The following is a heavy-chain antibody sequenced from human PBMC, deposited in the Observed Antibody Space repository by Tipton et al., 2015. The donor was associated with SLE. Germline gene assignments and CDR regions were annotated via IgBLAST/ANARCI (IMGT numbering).Heavy chain of an antibody. V-gene: IGHV4-38-2*02. Sequence: TLSLTCAVSGYSISSGYYWGWIRQPPGKGLEWIGSIYHSGSTYYNPSLKSRVTISVDTSKNQFSLKLSSVTAADTAVYYCARDQNEGGDFDYWGQGTLVTVSS. D-gene: IGHD2/OR15-2a*01. CDR1: GYSISSGYY. CDR2: IYHSGST. J-gene: IGHJ4*02. CDR3: ARDQNEGGDFDY.